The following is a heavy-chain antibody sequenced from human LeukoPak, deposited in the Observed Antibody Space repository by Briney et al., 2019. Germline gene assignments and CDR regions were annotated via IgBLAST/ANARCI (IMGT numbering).Heavy chain of an antibody. CDR3: ARPACSSTSCYLYLRH. V-gene: IGHV5-51*01. CDR2: IYPGDSDT. Sequence: GESLKISCKGSGYSFTSYWIGWVRQMPEKGLEWMGIIYPGDSDTRYSPSFQGQVTISADKSINTAYLQWSSLKASDTAMYYCARPACSSTSCYLYLRHWGQGTLVTVSS. D-gene: IGHD2-2*01. CDR1: GYSFTSYW. J-gene: IGHJ1*01.